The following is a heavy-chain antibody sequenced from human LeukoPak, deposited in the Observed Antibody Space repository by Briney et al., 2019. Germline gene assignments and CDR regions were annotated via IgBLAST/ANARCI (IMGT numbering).Heavy chain of an antibody. V-gene: IGHV3-23*01. J-gene: IGHJ4*02. CDR1: GFTFSSYG. Sequence: GGSLRLPCAASGFTFSSYGMSWVRQAPGKGLEWVSAISGSGGSTYYADSVKGRFTISRDNSKNTLYLQMNSLRADDTAIYYCAKDAAAAGSAYYFEYWGQGTLVTVSS. CDR3: AKDAAAAGSAYYFEY. D-gene: IGHD6-13*01. CDR2: ISGSGGST.